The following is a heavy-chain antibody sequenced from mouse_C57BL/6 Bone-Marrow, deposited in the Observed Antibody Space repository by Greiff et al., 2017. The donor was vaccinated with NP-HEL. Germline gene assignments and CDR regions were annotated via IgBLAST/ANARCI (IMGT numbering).Heavy chain of an antibody. CDR2: IYPGSGST. CDR1: GYTFTSYW. Sequence: QVQLKQPGAELVKPGASVKMSCKASGYTFTSYWITWVKQRPGQGLEWIGDIYPGSGSTNYNEKFKSKATLTVDTSSSTAYMQLSSLTSEDSAVYYCARGYSNYPYYAMDYWGQGTSVTVSS. J-gene: IGHJ4*01. CDR3: ARGYSNYPYYAMDY. D-gene: IGHD2-5*01. V-gene: IGHV1-55*01.